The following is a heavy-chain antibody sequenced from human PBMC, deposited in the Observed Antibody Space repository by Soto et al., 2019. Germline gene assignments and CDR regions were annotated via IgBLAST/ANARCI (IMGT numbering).Heavy chain of an antibody. J-gene: IGHJ6*02. Sequence: PGGSLRLSCAASGLTFSSDWMNWVRQAPGKGLEWVANIKEDGSEIYYVDSVKGRFTISRDNAKNSLYLQMNSLRADDTAVYYCARDRYGSSPERYYYYGQDVWSQGTTVTV. CDR2: IKEDGSEI. D-gene: IGHD6-6*01. CDR3: ARDRYGSSPERYYYYGQDV. CDR1: GLTFSSDW. V-gene: IGHV3-7*05.